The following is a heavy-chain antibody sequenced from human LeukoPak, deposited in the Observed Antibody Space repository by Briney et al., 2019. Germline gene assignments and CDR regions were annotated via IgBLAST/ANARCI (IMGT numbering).Heavy chain of an antibody. J-gene: IGHJ4*02. D-gene: IGHD3-22*01. Sequence: SETLSLTCTVSAGSISRYYWSWIRQPPGKGLEWIGNIYYTGNTNYNPSLKSRVTISIDTSKNQFSLKLSSVTAADTAVYYCARQQIKAPYYCDNSADSWALDSWGQGALVTVSS. V-gene: IGHV4-59*08. CDR3: ARQQIKAPYYCDNSADSWALDS. CDR2: IYYTGNT. CDR1: AGSISRYY.